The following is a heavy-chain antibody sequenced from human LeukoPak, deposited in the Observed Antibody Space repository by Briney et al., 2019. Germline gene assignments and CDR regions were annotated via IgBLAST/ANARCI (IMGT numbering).Heavy chain of an antibody. CDR2: IIPIFGTA. CDR1: GGTFSSYA. J-gene: IGHJ6*03. Sequence: ASVKVSCKASGGTFSSYAISWVRQAPGRGLEWMGGIIPIFGTANYAQKFQGRVTTTADKSTSTAYMELSSLRSEDTAVYYCARAIRGSKIASRYYFYYMDVWGKGTTVTVSS. CDR3: ARAIRGSKIASRYYFYYMDV. D-gene: IGHD3-10*01. V-gene: IGHV1-69*06.